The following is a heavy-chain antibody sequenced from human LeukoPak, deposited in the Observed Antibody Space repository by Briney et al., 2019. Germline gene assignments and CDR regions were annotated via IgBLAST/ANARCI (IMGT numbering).Heavy chain of an antibody. J-gene: IGHJ4*02. CDR1: GFTFSSYG. V-gene: IGHV3-30*02. Sequence: GGSLRLSCAASGFTFSSYGMHWVRQAPGKGLEWVAFIRYDGSNKYYADSVKGRFTISRDNSKNTLYLQMNSLRAEDTAVYYCARDLHCSGGSCYSGDYWGQGTLVTVSS. D-gene: IGHD2-15*01. CDR3: ARDLHCSGGSCYSGDY. CDR2: IRYDGSNK.